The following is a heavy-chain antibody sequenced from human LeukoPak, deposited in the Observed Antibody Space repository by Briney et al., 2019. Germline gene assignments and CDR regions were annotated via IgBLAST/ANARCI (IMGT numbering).Heavy chain of an antibody. J-gene: IGHJ5*02. Sequence: PSETLSLTCTVSGDSISHYYWSWIRQPPGKGLEWIGYIYYSGSTNYNPSLKSRVTISADTSKNQFSLKLTSVTAADTAVYYCARQALRNWFDPWGQGTLVTVSS. CDR2: IYYSGST. CDR1: GDSISHYY. CDR3: ARQALRNWFDP. V-gene: IGHV4-59*01.